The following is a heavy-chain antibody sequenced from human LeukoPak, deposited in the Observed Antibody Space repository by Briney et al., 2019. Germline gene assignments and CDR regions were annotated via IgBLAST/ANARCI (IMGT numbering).Heavy chain of an antibody. J-gene: IGHJ6*02. CDR3: AKDWASYYYGSGSYSIRTSMDV. V-gene: IGHV3-30*18. CDR1: GFTFSSYG. CDR2: ISYDGSNK. D-gene: IGHD3-10*01. Sequence: GGSLRLSCAASGFTFSSYGMHWVRQAPGKGLEWVAVISYDGSNKYYADSVKGRFTISRDNSKNTLYLQMNSLRAEDTAVYYCAKDWASYYYGSGSYSIRTSMDVWGHGTTVTVSS.